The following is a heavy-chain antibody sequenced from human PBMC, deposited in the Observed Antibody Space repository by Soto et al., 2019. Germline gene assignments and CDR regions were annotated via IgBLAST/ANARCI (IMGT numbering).Heavy chain of an antibody. CDR1: GFTFSSYS. CDR3: ASGGYSNYGMDV. V-gene: IGHV3-21*01. J-gene: IGHJ6*02. D-gene: IGHD5-18*01. CDR2: ISSSSSYI. Sequence: GGSLRLSCAASGFTFSSYSMNWVRQAPGKGLEWVSSISSSSSYIYYADSVKGRFTISRDNAKNSLYLQMNSLRAEDTAVYYCASGGYSNYGMDVWGQGTTVTVSS.